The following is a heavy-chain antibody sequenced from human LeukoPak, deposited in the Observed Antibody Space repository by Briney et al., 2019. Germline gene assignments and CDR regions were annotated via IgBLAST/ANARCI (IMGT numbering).Heavy chain of an antibody. J-gene: IGHJ4*02. V-gene: IGHV3-48*03. Sequence: GGSLRLSCAASGFTFSSYEMNWVRQAPGKGLEWISYIDSSGSRICYADSVKGRVTMSRDNARDSLYLQMSSLRAEDTAVYYCARGQPGCFGDCYDYWGQGTLVTVSA. CDR1: GFTFSSYE. D-gene: IGHD3-3*01. CDR2: IDSSGSRI. CDR3: ARGQPGCFGDCYDY.